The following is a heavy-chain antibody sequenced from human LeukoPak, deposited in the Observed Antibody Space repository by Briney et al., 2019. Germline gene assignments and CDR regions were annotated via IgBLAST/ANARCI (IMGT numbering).Heavy chain of an antibody. CDR3: AKEVTAVVVAATLFDY. J-gene: IGHJ4*02. CDR2: ISGSGGST. Sequence: QPGGSLGLSCAASGFTFSSYAMHWVRQAPGKGLEWVSAISGSGGSTYYADSVKGRFTISRDNSKNTLYLQMNSLRAEDTAVYYCAKEVTAVVVAATLFDYWGQGTLVTVSS. V-gene: IGHV3-23*01. D-gene: IGHD2-15*01. CDR1: GFTFSSYA.